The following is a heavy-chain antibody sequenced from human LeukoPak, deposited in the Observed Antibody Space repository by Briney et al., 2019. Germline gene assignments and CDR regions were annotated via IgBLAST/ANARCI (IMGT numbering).Heavy chain of an antibody. V-gene: IGHV3-43*02. D-gene: IGHD2-2*02. Sequence: TGGSLRLSCAASGFTFDDYAMHWVRQAPGKGLEWVSLISGDGGSTYYADSVKGRFTISRDNSKNSLYLQMNSLRTEDTALYYCAKNPIVPAAIYGYYYYMDVWGKGTTVTVSS. CDR2: ISGDGGST. CDR1: GFTFDDYA. J-gene: IGHJ6*03. CDR3: AKNPIVPAAIYGYYYYMDV.